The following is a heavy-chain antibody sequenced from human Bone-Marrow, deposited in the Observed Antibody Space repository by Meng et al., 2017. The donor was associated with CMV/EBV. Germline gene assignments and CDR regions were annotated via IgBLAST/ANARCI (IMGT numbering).Heavy chain of an antibody. J-gene: IGHJ3*02. CDR2: IYYSGNT. V-gene: IGHV4-30-4*08. CDR3: ARDRSRGYCSSTNCPDDFDI. Sequence: SETLSLTCTVSGGSISSGDYYWSWIRQPPGKGLEWIGYIYYSGNTYYNPSLKSRVTISVDTSKNQFSLKLTPVTAADMAVYYCARDRSRGYCSSTNCPDDFDIWGQGTMVTVSS. CDR1: GGSISSGDYY. D-gene: IGHD2-2*01.